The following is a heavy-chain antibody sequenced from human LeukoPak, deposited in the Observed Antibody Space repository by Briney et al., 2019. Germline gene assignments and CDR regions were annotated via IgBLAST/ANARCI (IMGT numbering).Heavy chain of an antibody. CDR2: ISAYNGNT. D-gene: IGHD4-11*01. J-gene: IGHJ6*02. V-gene: IGHV1-18*01. Sequence: GASVKVSCKASGYTFTSYGISWVRQAPGQGLEWMGWISAYNGNTNYAQKLQGRVTMTTDTSTSTAYMELRSLRSDDTAVYYCAREWETMTTVTLNYYYYYGMDVWGQGTTVTVSS. CDR1: GYTFTSYG. CDR3: AREWETMTTVTLNYYYYYGMDV.